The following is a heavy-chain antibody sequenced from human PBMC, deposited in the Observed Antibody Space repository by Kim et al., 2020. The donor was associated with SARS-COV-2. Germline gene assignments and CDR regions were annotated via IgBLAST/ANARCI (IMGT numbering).Heavy chain of an antibody. Sequence: DSVRGRVTTSRDNSKNTVYRQMDSLTSDDTAVYYCAKSRAFGIPQWSHFDTWGRGTLVTVSS. V-gene: IGHV3-64*04. D-gene: IGHD6-19*01. J-gene: IGHJ4*01. CDR3: AKSRAFGIPQWSHFDT.